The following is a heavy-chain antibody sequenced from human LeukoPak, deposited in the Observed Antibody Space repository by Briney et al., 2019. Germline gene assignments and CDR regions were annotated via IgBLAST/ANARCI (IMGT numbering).Heavy chain of an antibody. CDR3: TRGSIAYYYMDV. D-gene: IGHD3-22*01. Sequence: SETLSLTCSVSGDSITTDYYWGWIRQPPGKGLEWIASIFHSGNTYYNPSLKSRLTISVDTSKNHFSLKLTSLTAADTAVYYCTRGSIAYYYMDVWGKGTTVTISS. CDR1: GDSITTDYY. J-gene: IGHJ6*03. V-gene: IGHV4-38-2*02. CDR2: IFHSGNT.